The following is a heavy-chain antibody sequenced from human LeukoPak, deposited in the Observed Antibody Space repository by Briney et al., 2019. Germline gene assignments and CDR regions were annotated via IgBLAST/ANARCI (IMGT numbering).Heavy chain of an antibody. D-gene: IGHD6-19*01. Sequence: ASVKVSCKASGFTFTRYGITWVRQAPGQGLEWVGWISTYNGDTNYAQKLQGGVTMTRDTSTSTRSMEVRSLSSDDTAVFYCAGDPTNTSGLYAHSDYWGQGTLVTVSS. J-gene: IGHJ4*02. CDR3: AGDPTNTSGLYAHSDY. V-gene: IGHV1-18*01. CDR1: GFTFTRYG. CDR2: ISTYNGDT.